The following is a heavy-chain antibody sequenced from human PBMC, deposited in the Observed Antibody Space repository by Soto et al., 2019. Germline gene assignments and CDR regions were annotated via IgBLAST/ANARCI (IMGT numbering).Heavy chain of an antibody. V-gene: IGHV3-15*07. CDR2: IKSKTDGGTT. CDR3: TTDPVTMIVVVPSSG. J-gene: IGHJ4*02. CDR1: GFTFSNAW. Sequence: PGGSLKLSCAASGFTFSNAWMNWVGQAPGKGLEWVGRIKSKTDGGTTDYAAPVKGRFTISRDDSKNTLYLQMNSLKTEDTAVYYCTTDPVTMIVVVPSSGWGQGTLVTVSS. D-gene: IGHD3-22*01.